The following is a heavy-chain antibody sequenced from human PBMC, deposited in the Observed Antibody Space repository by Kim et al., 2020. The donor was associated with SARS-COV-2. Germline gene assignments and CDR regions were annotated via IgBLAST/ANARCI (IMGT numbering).Heavy chain of an antibody. CDR1: GFTFSSYD. V-gene: IGHV3-13*01. D-gene: IGHD6-13*01. CDR2: IGTAGDT. J-gene: IGHJ3*02. Sequence: GGSLRLSCAASGFTFSSYDMHWVRQATGKGLEWVSAIGTAGDTYYPGSVKGRFTISRENAKNSLYLQMNSLRAGDTAVYYCARRNSTDAFDIWGQGTMVTVSS. CDR3: ARRNSTDAFDI.